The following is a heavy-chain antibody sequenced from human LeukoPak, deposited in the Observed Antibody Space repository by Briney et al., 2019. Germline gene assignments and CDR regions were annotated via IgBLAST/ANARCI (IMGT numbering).Heavy chain of an antibody. CDR1: GGSISSYY. CDR2: IYYSGST. J-gene: IGHJ4*02. D-gene: IGHD5-24*01. CDR3: ARTVATIPPEPFDY. Sequence: SETLSLTCTVSGGSISSYYWSWIRQPPGKGLEWIGYIYYSGSTNYNPSLKSRVTISVDTSENQFSLKLSSVTAADTAVYYCARTVATIPPEPFDYWGQGTLVTVSS. V-gene: IGHV4-59*01.